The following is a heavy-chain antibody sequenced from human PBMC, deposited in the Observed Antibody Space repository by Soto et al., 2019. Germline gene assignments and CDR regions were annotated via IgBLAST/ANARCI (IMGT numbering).Heavy chain of an antibody. CDR3: AKGKSTGDIDWFDP. CDR2: LIGGHYGT. D-gene: IGHD3-10*01. Sequence: VGSLRLSCTASGFTLQNYAMAWVRQAPGEGLEWVSTLIGGHYGTAYSYSVKGRFTVSRDNSKNCLYLQMNSLGVEDTAMYFCAKGKSTGDIDWFDPWGQGSLVTVSS. J-gene: IGHJ5*02. CDR1: GFTLQNYA. V-gene: IGHV3-23*01.